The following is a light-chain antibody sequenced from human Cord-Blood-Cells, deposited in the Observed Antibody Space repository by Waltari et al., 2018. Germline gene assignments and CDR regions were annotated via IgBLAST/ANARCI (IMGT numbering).Light chain of an antibody. V-gene: IGLV2-14*03. CDR1: SSDVGGYNY. CDR2: DVS. J-gene: IGLJ3*02. Sequence: QSALTQPPSVSGSPGQSITISCTGTSSDVGGYNYVTWYQQHPGKAPKLMIYDVSNRPSGVSIRFSGSKSGNTASLTISGLQAEDEADYYCSSYTSSSTLVFGGGTKLTVL. CDR3: SSYTSSSTLV.